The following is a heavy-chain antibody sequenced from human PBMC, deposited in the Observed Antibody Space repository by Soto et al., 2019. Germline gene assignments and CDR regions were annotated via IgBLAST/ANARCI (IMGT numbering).Heavy chain of an antibody. D-gene: IGHD6-13*01. CDR3: AKAIAAADR. CDR1: GFTFSSYG. CDR2: ISYDGSNK. V-gene: IGHV3-30*18. Sequence: LRLSCAASGFTFSSYGMHWVRQAPGKGLEWVAVISYDGSNKYYADSVKGRFTISRDNSKNKLYLQMNSLRAKDKAGYYCAKAIAAADRWGQGRRVTVS. J-gene: IGHJ4*02.